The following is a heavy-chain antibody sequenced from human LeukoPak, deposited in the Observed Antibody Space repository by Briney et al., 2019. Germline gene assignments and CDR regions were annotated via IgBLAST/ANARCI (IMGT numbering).Heavy chain of an antibody. J-gene: IGHJ5*02. CDR3: ARPGITGTDNWFDP. V-gene: IGHV1-2*02. Sequence: ASVKVSCKASGYTFTGYYMHWVRQAPGQGLEWMGWINPNDGGTYFAQKFQGRVTMTRDTSISTAYMELSRLRSDDTAVYYCARPGITGTDNWFDPWGQGTLVTVSS. CDR1: GYTFTGYY. CDR2: INPNDGGT. D-gene: IGHD1-7*01.